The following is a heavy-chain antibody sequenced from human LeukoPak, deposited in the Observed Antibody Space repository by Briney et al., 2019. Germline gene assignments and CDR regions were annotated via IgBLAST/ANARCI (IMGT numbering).Heavy chain of an antibody. D-gene: IGHD6-19*01. CDR2: ISSDSVTI. CDR3: ASSTGWYEGFDY. Sequence: GGSLRLSCAASGFTFSRSAMNWVRQAPGKGLEWVSYISSDSVTIKYADSVKGRFTISRDNAKNSLYLQMNSLRDEDTAVYYCASSTGWYEGFDYWGQGTLVTVSS. V-gene: IGHV3-48*02. CDR1: GFTFSRSA. J-gene: IGHJ4*02.